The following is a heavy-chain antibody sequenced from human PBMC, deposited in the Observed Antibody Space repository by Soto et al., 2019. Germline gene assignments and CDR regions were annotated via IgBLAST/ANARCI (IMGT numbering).Heavy chain of an antibody. V-gene: IGHV3-23*01. CDR3: KKGESDYGLPQFDY. CDR2: ISGSGGST. Sequence: PGGSLRLSCAASGFTFSSYAMSWVRQAPGKGLEWVSAISGSGGSTYYADSVKGRFTISRDNSKNTLYLQMNSLRAEDTAVYYCKKGESDYGLPQFDYWGQGTLVNVSS. J-gene: IGHJ4*02. CDR1: GFTFSSYA. D-gene: IGHD4-17*01.